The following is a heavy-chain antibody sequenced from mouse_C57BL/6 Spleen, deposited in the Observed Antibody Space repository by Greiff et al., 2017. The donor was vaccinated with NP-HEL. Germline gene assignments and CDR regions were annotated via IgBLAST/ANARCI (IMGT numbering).Heavy chain of an antibody. CDR2: INPNNGGT. J-gene: IGHJ2*01. D-gene: IGHD2-2*01. CDR1: GYTFTDYN. V-gene: IGHV1-18*01. CDR3: ARSAMVKPFDY. Sequence: EVKLQESGPELVKPGASVKIPCKASGYTFTDYNMDWVKQSHGKSLEWIGDINPNNGGTIYNQKFKGKATLTVDKSSSTAYMELRSLTSEDTAVYYCARSAMVKPFDYWGQGTTLTVSS.